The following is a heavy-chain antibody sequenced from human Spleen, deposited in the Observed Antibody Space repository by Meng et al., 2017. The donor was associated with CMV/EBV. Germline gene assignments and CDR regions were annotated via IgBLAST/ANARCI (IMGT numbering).Heavy chain of an antibody. CDR3: ARGSVLRFLEWWGGGMDV. Sequence: SVKVSCKASGGTFSSYAINWVRQAPGQGLEWIGGIIPVFDTANYAQKFQGRVTITTDESTSTAYMELSSLRSEDTAVYYCARGSVLRFLEWWGGGMDVWGQGTTVTVSS. CDR2: IIPVFDTA. J-gene: IGHJ6*02. CDR1: GGTFSSYA. D-gene: IGHD3-3*01. V-gene: IGHV1-69*05.